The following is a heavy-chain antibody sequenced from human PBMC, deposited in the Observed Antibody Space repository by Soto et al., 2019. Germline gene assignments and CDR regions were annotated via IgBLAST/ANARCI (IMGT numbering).Heavy chain of an antibody. Sequence: SVTDSRQASGGTHRSYAISWVRPAPGQGLEWMGGIIPIFGTANYAQKFQGRVTLTADESTGSACMALRSLRSEDTAVQYWANRKSHYGMDVWGQGTTVTVSS. CDR2: IIPIFGTA. CDR1: GGTHRSYA. J-gene: IGHJ6*02. CDR3: ANRKSHYGMDV. V-gene: IGHV1-69*13.